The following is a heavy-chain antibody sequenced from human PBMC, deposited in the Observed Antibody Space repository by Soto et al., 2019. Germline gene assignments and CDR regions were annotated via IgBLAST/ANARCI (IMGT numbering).Heavy chain of an antibody. CDR1: RYTLNELS. D-gene: IGHD3-3*01. Sequence: ASVKVSCTLSRYTLNELSMHWVRQAPGKGLEWMGGFDPEYGKTMYAQKFQGRVTMTDDTSADTAYMELSSLRSEDTAQYYDFWSGYPVDYWGQGTLVTVSS. CDR3: FWSGYPVDY. CDR2: FDPEYGKT. V-gene: IGHV1-24*01. J-gene: IGHJ4*02.